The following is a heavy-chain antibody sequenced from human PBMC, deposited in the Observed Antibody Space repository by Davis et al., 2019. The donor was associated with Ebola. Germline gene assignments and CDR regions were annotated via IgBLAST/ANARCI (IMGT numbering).Heavy chain of an antibody. CDR1: GYTFTSYG. CDR3: ARGPGYYYDSPFDY. J-gene: IGHJ4*02. CDR2: ISAYNGNT. V-gene: IGHV1-18*01. Sequence: GESLKISCKASGYTFTSYGISWVRQAPGQGLEWMGWISAYNGNTNYAQKLQGRVTMTTDTSTSTAYMELRSLRSDDTAVYYCARGPGYYYDSPFDYWGQGTLVTVSS. D-gene: IGHD3-22*01.